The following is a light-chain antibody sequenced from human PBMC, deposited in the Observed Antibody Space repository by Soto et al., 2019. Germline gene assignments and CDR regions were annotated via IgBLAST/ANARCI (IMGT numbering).Light chain of an antibody. J-gene: IGKJ5*01. V-gene: IGKV3-11*01. Sequence: EIELTQSPAPLSLSPGETATLSCRASQNVDKFLAWYQQRPGQPPRLLIFDSSNRATGVPVRFSGSGSVKVFTLTIGSREHEDAVVYYCQQRKNCPPITFGQGTRLEIK. CDR2: DSS. CDR1: QNVDKF. CDR3: QQRKNCPPIT.